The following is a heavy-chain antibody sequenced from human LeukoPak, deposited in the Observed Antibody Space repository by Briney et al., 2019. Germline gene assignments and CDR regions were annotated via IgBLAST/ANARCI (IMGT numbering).Heavy chain of an antibody. CDR1: GYTFTSYY. Sequence: GASVKVSCKASGYTFTSYYMHWVRQAPGQGLEWMGIINPSSGSPNYAQKFQGRVTITADVSTSTASMELSSLRSEDTAVYYCARDGPLCSSTSCSDAFDIWGQGTMVTVSS. CDR3: ARDGPLCSSTSCSDAFDI. CDR2: INPSSGSP. V-gene: IGHV1-46*01. D-gene: IGHD2-2*01. J-gene: IGHJ3*02.